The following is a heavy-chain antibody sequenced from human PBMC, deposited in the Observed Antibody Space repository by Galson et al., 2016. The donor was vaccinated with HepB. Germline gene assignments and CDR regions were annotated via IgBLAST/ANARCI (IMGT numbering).Heavy chain of an antibody. Sequence: PALVKPTQTLTLTCVFSGFSLNTREQSVAWIRQPPGKALEWLALIYWDGPKRYSPPLASRLTIAKDSSKNQVVLTMTNLDPMDTGTYYCAHSLGGGHHYLDYWGQGTLVTVSS. V-gene: IGHV2-5*02. J-gene: IGHJ4*02. CDR3: AHSLGGGHHYLDY. D-gene: IGHD2-15*01. CDR2: IYWDGPK. CDR1: GFSLNTREQS.